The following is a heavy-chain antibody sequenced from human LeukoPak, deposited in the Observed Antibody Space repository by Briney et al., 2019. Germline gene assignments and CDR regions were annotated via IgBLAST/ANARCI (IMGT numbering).Heavy chain of an antibody. D-gene: IGHD3-3*01. CDR1: GFTFSGSA. CDR3: TSYDFGVVSPFDC. V-gene: IGHV3-73*01. Sequence: GGSLRLSCAASGFTFSGSAMHWVRQASGKGLEWVCRVRSKANNYATAYAASVKGRFTISRDDSKSTAYLQMNSLKTEDTAVYYCTSYDFGVVSPFDCWGQGTLVTVSS. CDR2: VRSKANNYAT. J-gene: IGHJ4*02.